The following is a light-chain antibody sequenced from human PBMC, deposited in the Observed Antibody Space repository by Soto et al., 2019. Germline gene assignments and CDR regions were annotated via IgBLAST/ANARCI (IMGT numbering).Light chain of an antibody. CDR1: QSVSTN. J-gene: IGKJ2*01. CDR2: GAS. Sequence: EIVLTQSPGTLSVSPGERANLSCRASQSVSTNLAWFQQKPGQAPMLLIYGASTTATGIPARFSGSGSGSEFTLTINSLQSEDLAVYYCQQSNNWPYTFGQGTKLEV. CDR3: QQSNNWPYT. V-gene: IGKV3-15*01.